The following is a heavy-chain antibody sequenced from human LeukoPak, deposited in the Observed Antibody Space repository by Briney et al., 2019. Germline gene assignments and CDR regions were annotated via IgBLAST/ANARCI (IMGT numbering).Heavy chain of an antibody. CDR1: GGSFIGYY. CDR2: INHSGST. J-gene: IGHJ4*02. Sequence: SETLSLTCAVYGGSFIGYYWSWIRQPPGKGLEWIGEINHSGSTNYNPSLKSRVTISVDTSKNQFSLKLSSVTAADTAVYYCARRYSSSWYPISPTQHFDYWGQGTLVTVSS. CDR3: ARRYSSSWYPISPTQHFDY. V-gene: IGHV4-34*01. D-gene: IGHD6-13*01.